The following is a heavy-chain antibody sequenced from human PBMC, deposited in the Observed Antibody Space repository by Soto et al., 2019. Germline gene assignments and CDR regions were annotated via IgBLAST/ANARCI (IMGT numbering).Heavy chain of an antibody. CDR3: ASPYNSYDGTAYDY. Sequence: QLQLVQSGAEVKKPGSSVIVSCKTSGGSFSSHAFSWIRQAPGQPFEWMGGIIPMFGSPNYAQKFQGRVTLTADNSTGTAYMELTSLRSDDTAVYYCASPYNSYDGTAYDYWGQGTLITVSS. V-gene: IGHV1-69*06. J-gene: IGHJ4*02. CDR1: GGSFSSHA. D-gene: IGHD1-7*01. CDR2: IIPMFGSP.